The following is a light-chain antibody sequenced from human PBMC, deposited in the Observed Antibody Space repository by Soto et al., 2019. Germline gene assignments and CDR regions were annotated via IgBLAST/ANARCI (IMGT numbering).Light chain of an antibody. V-gene: IGKV1-5*03. Sequence: DFQMTQSPSTLSASVGDGVTITCRASQSIGSGLAWYQQQPGKAPKLLIYKATNLQRGVSSRFSGSGSGTVFILTIRRLHPADSATYYCQQYHDPQYPFGQGTKLEI. CDR1: QSIGSG. CDR2: KAT. CDR3: QQYHDPQYP. J-gene: IGKJ2*01.